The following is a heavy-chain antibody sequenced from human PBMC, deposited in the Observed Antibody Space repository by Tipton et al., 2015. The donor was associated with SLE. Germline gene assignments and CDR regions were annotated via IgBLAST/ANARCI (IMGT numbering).Heavy chain of an antibody. CDR2: IYYRGST. CDR1: GGSISSSSYY. Sequence: TLSLTCTVSGGSISSSSYYWGWIRQPPGKGLEWIGSIYYRGSTYYNPSLKSRVTISVDTSKNQFSLKLSSVTAADTAVYYCARRKSGYRWGMDVWGQGTTVNVSS. V-gene: IGHV4-39*01. CDR3: ARRKSGYRWGMDV. J-gene: IGHJ6*02. D-gene: IGHD3-3*01.